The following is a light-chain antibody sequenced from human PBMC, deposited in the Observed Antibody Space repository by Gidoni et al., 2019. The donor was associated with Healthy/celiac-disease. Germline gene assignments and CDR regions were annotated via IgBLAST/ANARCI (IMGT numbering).Light chain of an antibody. J-gene: IGKJ2*01. V-gene: IGKV3-11*01. Sequence: EIVLTQSPATLSLSPGERATLSCRASQSVSSYLAWYQQQPGQAPRLLIYDASNRATGIPARFSGSGSGTDFTLTISSLAPEDFAVYYCQQRSNWPLYTFGQGSKLEIK. CDR2: DAS. CDR3: QQRSNWPLYT. CDR1: QSVSSY.